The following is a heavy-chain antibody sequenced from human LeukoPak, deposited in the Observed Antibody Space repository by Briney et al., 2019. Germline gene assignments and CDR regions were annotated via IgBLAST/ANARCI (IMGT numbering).Heavy chain of an antibody. J-gene: IGHJ4*02. V-gene: IGHV4-59*01. CDR2: IYYSGST. CDR1: GGSISSYY. Sequence: SGTLTLTCTVSGGSISSYYWSWIRQPPGKGLQWIGYIYYSGSTNYNPSLKSRVTISVDTSKNQFSLKLSSVTAADTAVYYCARGHVGYTSPQTFDYWGQGTLVTVSS. CDR3: ARGHVGYTSPQTFDY. D-gene: IGHD5-18*01.